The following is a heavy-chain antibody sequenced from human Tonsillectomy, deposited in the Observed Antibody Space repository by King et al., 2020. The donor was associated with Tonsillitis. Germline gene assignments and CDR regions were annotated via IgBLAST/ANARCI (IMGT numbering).Heavy chain of an antibody. V-gene: IGHV4-59*01. Sequence: QLQESGPGLVKPSETLSLTCTVSGGSISSYYWSWIRQPPGKGLEWIGYIYYSGSTNYNPSLKSRVTISVDTSKNQFSLKLSSVTAADTAVYYCATTYYDGSGTNPHYSYYGMDVWGQGTTVTVSS. CDR1: GGSISSYY. CDR3: ATTYYDGSGTNPHYSYYGMDV. D-gene: IGHD3-10*01. CDR2: IYYSGST. J-gene: IGHJ6*02.